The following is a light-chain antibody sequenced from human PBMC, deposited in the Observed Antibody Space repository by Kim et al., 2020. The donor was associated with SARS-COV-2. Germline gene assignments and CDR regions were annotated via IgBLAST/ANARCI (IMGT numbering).Light chain of an antibody. CDR3: QHYGFPPWT. CDR2: GAS. Sequence: EIVLTQSPGTLSLSPGERATLSCRASQSLTTNYLAWYQQKPGQVPRVLIYGASSRATGIPDRFSGSGAGTDFTLTISRLEPDDVALYYRQHYGFPPWTFGQGTKVDIK. V-gene: IGKV3-20*01. J-gene: IGKJ1*01. CDR1: QSLTTNY.